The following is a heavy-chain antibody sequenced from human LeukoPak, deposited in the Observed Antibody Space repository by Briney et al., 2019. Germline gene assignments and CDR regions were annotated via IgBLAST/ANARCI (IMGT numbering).Heavy chain of an antibody. J-gene: IGHJ4*02. Sequence: PGGSLRLSCAASGFTFSSYAMNWVRQAPVKGLEWVSAISGSGRDTYYADSLKGRFTISRDNSKNTLSLQMNSLRAEDSAIYYCATNYYDSSGYYPDFDYWGQGVLVSVSS. D-gene: IGHD3-22*01. CDR3: ATNYYDSSGYYPDFDY. V-gene: IGHV3-23*01. CDR1: GFTFSSYA. CDR2: ISGSGRDT.